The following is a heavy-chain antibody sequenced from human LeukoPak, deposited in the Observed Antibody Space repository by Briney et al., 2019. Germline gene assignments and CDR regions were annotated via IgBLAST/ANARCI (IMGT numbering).Heavy chain of an antibody. Sequence: GGSLRLSCAASGLTFSSYAMSWVRQAPGKGPEWVSGISISGDNTYYADSVKGRFTVSRDNSKNTLYLQMNSLRAEDTAVYYCAKKKGGYYEDYFDCWGQGTLVTVSS. CDR2: ISISGDNT. V-gene: IGHV3-23*01. J-gene: IGHJ4*02. CDR1: GLTFSSYA. D-gene: IGHD3-10*01. CDR3: AKKKGGYYEDYFDC.